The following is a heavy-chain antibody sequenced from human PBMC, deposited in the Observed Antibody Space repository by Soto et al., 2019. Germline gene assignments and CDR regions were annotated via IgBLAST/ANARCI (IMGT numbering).Heavy chain of an antibody. CDR3: ARRRFVRGTLGYYDY. V-gene: IGHV4-4*02. J-gene: IGHJ4*02. Sequence: PSETLSLTCSVSNDSIRSDNWWSWVRQPPGKGLEWIGEIFHSGSSNNNPSLKSRVTLSVDKTKNEFSLKLNSVTAADTAVYSCARRRFVRGTLGYYDYWGQGTLVTVSS. CDR2: IFHSGSS. CDR1: NDSIRSDNW. D-gene: IGHD3-10*02.